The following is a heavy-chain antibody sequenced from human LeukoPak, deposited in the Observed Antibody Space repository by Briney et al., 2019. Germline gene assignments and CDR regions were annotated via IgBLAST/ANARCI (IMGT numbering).Heavy chain of an antibody. CDR2: IYYSGST. CDR3: AREAYYYGSGSYYNEVALPYQYYYMDV. Sequence: PSETLSLTCTVSGASISSSSYYWGWIRQPPGKGLEWIGSIYYSGSTYYNPSLKSRVTISVDTSKNQFSLKLSSVTAADTAVYYCAREAYYYGSGSYYNEVALPYQYYYMDVWGKGTTVTISS. V-gene: IGHV4-39*07. CDR1: GASISSSSYY. J-gene: IGHJ6*03. D-gene: IGHD3-10*01.